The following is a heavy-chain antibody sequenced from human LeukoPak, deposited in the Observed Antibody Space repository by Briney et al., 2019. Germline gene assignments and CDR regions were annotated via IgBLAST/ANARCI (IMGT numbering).Heavy chain of an antibody. D-gene: IGHD3-10*01. J-gene: IGHJ4*02. CDR3: ARDRGGGYFDY. CDR1: GFTFSNYW. V-gene: IGHV3-7*01. CDR2: IKQDGSVE. Sequence: PGGSLRLSCAASGFTFSNYWMTWVRQAPGKGLEWVANIKQDGSVEYYVDSVKGRFTISRDNVKNSLCLQMNSLGDEDTAVYYCARDRGGGYFDYWGQGTLVTVSS.